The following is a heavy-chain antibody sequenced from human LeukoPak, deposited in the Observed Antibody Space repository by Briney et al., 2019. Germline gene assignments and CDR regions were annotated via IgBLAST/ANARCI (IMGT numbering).Heavy chain of an antibody. Sequence: GGSLRLSCAASGFTFSSYAMSWVRQAPGKGLEWVSAISASGGSTYYAEPVKGRFTISRDSSKNTLYLQLNSLRAEDTAVYHCANHGVSGQPSAFDIWGQGTMVTVSS. D-gene: IGHD2-15*01. CDR3: ANHGVSGQPSAFDI. V-gene: IGHV3-23*01. CDR2: ISASGGST. CDR1: GFTFSSYA. J-gene: IGHJ3*02.